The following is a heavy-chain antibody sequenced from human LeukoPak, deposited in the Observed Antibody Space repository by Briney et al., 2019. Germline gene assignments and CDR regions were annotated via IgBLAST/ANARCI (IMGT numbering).Heavy chain of an antibody. CDR1: GFTFSPYG. CDR2: IWFDGSNK. Sequence: GGSLRLSCAASGFTFSPYGMHWVRQAPGKGLEWVAIIWFDGSNKYYADSVKGRFTISRDNSKNTLYLQVNSLRAEDTAVYFCARNLDYYFDYWGQGTLVTVSS. V-gene: IGHV3-33*01. CDR3: ARNLDYYFDY. J-gene: IGHJ4*02.